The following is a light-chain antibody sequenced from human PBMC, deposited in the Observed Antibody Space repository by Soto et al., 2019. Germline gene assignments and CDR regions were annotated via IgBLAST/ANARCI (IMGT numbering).Light chain of an antibody. Sequence: DVQMTQSPPSLSASVGDRITITCQASQDIGKVLNWYQQKPGKAPKILIYDGSNLETGVPGRFSGGGSGTHFTFTISSLQPEDIGTYYCQQYDNVVFTFGPGTKVDLK. CDR1: QDIGKV. CDR3: QQYDNVVFT. V-gene: IGKV1-33*01. CDR2: DGS. J-gene: IGKJ3*01.